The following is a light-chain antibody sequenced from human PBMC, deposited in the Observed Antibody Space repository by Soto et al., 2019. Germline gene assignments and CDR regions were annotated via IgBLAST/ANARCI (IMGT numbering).Light chain of an antibody. V-gene: IGKV2D-29*01. CDR3: MQSIQLPLT. CDR1: HSLLRSDGKTY. CDR2: EVS. J-gene: IGKJ4*01. Sequence: VMTQTPLSLSVTPGQPVSISCKSSHSLLRSDGKTYVYWYLQKPGQPPQPLIYEVSNRFSGVADRFSGSGSGTDFTLRIRRVAREDVGVYYCMQSIQLPLTFGGGTKVEIK.